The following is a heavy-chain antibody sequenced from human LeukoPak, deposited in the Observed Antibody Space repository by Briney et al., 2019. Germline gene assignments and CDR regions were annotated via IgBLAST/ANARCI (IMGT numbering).Heavy chain of an antibody. J-gene: IGHJ3*02. Sequence: SETLSLTCAVYGGSFSGYYWSWIRQPPGKGLEWIGEINHSGSTNYNPSLKSRVTISVDTSKNQFSLKLSSVTAADTAVYYCARDVRQPIRGGDRPGALDIWGQGTMVTVSS. D-gene: IGHD2-21*02. CDR3: ARDVRQPIRGGDRPGALDI. V-gene: IGHV4-34*01. CDR2: INHSGST. CDR1: GGSFSGYY.